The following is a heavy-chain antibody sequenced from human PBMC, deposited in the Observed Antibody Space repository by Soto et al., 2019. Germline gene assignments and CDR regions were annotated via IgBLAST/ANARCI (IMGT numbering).Heavy chain of an antibody. CDR2: INPSGGTT. D-gene: IGHD5-12*01. Sequence: GASVKVSCKASGYTFTNYYMHWVRQAPGQGLEWMGIINPSGGTTTYAQKFQGRVTMTRDTSTSTVYMDLSSLRSEDTAVYYYVRDRGGYNSDAFDIWGQGTMVTVSS. CDR1: GYTFTNYY. J-gene: IGHJ3*02. CDR3: VRDRGGYNSDAFDI. V-gene: IGHV1-46*01.